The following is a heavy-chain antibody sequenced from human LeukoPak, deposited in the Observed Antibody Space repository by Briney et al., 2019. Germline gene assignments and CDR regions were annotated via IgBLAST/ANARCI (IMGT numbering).Heavy chain of an antibody. CDR3: AKDTVTMLRGVISYYYHGMDV. Sequence: LGGSLRLSCEASGFTFHDYAMHWVRQAPGKGLEWVSLITGDGGTRHYADSVKGRFTISKDNSKKSLYLQMNSLRAEDTALYYCAKDTVTMLRGVISYYYHGMDVWGQGTTVTVSS. J-gene: IGHJ6*02. D-gene: IGHD3-10*01. CDR1: GFTFHDYA. CDR2: ITGDGGTR. V-gene: IGHV3-43*02.